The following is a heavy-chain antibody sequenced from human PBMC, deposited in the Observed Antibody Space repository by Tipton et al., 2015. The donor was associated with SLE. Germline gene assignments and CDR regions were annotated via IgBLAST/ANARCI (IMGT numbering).Heavy chain of an antibody. CDR2: ISYDGSNK. CDR3: ARGLFPWELFY. J-gene: IGHJ4*02. V-gene: IGHV3-30*04. D-gene: IGHD1-26*01. Sequence: QLVQSGGGVVQPGRSLRLSCAASGFTFITYAMHWVRQAPGKGLEWVAVISYDGSNKYYADSVKGRFTISRDNSKNTLYLQMNSLRAEDTAVYYCARGLFPWELFYWGQGTLVTVSS. CDR1: GFTFITYA.